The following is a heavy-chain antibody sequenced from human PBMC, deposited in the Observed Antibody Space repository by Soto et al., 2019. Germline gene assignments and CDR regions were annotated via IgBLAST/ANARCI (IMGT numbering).Heavy chain of an antibody. CDR2: INPSGGST. CDR3: ARDSAVVAASHYYYYGMDV. J-gene: IGHJ6*02. Sequence: QVQLVQSGAEVKKPGASVKVSCKASGYTFTSYYMHWVRQAPGQGLEWMGIINPSGGSTSYAQKFQGRVTMTRDTSTSTVYMELSRLRSEDTAVYYCARDSAVVAASHYYYYGMDVWGQGTTVTVSS. V-gene: IGHV1-46*01. D-gene: IGHD2-15*01. CDR1: GYTFTSYY.